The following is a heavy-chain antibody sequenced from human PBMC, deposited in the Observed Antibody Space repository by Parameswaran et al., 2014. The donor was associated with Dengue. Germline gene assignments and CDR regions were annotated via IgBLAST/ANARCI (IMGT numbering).Heavy chain of an antibody. CDR3: ARVGCTSISCHNGFDM. D-gene: IGHD2-2*02. Sequence: SWVRQAPGQGLEWMGRIVPIFGIANYAQKFQGRVTITADKSTTTVYMDLSSLRSEDTAVYYCARVGCTSISCHNGFDMWGLGTMVTVSS. CDR2: IVPIFGIA. V-gene: IGHV1-69*04. J-gene: IGHJ3*02.